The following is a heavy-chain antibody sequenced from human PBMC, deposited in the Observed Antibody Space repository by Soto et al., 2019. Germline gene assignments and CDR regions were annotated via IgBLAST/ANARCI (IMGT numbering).Heavy chain of an antibody. CDR1: GDTLTSYG. J-gene: IGHJ4*02. CDR3: AAGTFLGPWQY. Sequence: QLQLVQSGVEVKKPGSSLKVSCQASGDTLTSYGISWVRQAPGQGLEWMGWVSPYSGNTNYSPKVQGRVPLTTDTTTSTAYMELRSLTSDDTAVYYCAAGTFLGPWQYWGQGTLVTVSS. CDR2: VSPYSGNT. D-gene: IGHD3-10*01. V-gene: IGHV1-18*01.